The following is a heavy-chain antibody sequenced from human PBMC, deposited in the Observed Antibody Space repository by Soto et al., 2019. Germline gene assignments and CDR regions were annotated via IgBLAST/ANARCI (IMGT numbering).Heavy chain of an antibody. J-gene: IGHJ4*02. CDR3: ARGRYGDY. D-gene: IGHD1-1*01. V-gene: IGHV1-18*01. CDR1: GYAFTTYG. CDR2: ISAHNGNT. Sequence: QVHLVQSGAEVKKPGASVKVSCQASGYAFTTYGIPWVRQAPGQGLEWMGWISAHNGNTNYAQKLQGRVTVTRYTSTSTAYRELMSLRSDDTAVYYCARGRYGDYWGQGALVTVSS.